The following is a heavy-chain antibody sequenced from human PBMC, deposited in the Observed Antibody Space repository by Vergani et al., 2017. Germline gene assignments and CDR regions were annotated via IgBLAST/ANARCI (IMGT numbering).Heavy chain of an antibody. J-gene: IGHJ3*02. Sequence: QVQLVQSGAEVKKPGSSVKVSCKASGGTFSSYAISWVRQAPGQGLEWMGGIIPIFGTANYAQKFQGRVTITADESTSTAYMELSSLRSEDTAVYYCARDRIDYYDSSGTIESHAFDIWGQGTMVTVSS. D-gene: IGHD3-22*01. CDR2: IIPIFGTA. CDR3: ARDRIDYYDSSGTIESHAFDI. V-gene: IGHV1-69*01. CDR1: GGTFSSYA.